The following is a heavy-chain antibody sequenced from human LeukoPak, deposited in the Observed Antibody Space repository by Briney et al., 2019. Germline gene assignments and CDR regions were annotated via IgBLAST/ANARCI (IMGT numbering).Heavy chain of an antibody. D-gene: IGHD6-13*01. Sequence: GGSLRLSCAASGFTFSSYAMHWVRQAPGKGLEWVAVISYDGSNKYYADSVKGRFTISRDNSKNTLYLQMNSLRAEDTAVYYCARDQAYSSSWYDYWGQGTLVTVSS. V-gene: IGHV3-30-3*01. CDR2: ISYDGSNK. CDR1: GFTFSSYA. J-gene: IGHJ4*02. CDR3: ARDQAYSSSWYDY.